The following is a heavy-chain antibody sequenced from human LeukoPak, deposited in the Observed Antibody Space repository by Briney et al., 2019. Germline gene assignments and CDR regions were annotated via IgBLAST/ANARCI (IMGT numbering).Heavy chain of an antibody. CDR1: VYTFTSYG. D-gene: IGHD1-1*01. J-gene: IGHJ4*02. V-gene: IGHV1-18*01. Sequence: GASVKVSCKASVYTFTSYGISWVRQAPGQGLEWMGWISAYNGNTNYAQKLQGRVTMTTDTSTSTAYMELRSLRSDDTAVYYCAREAIQLERPAGDYWGQGTLVTVSS. CDR2: ISAYNGNT. CDR3: AREAIQLERPAGDY.